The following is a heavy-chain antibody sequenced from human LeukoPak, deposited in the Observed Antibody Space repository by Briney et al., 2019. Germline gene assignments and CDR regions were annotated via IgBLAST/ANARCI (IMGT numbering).Heavy chain of an antibody. CDR3: ARSRRGYSYGLGLYYMDV. CDR2: IIPIFGTA. CDR1: GGTLSSYA. J-gene: IGHJ6*03. V-gene: IGHV1-69*05. D-gene: IGHD5-18*01. Sequence: SVKVSCKASGGTLSSYAISWVRQAPGQGLEWMGGIIPIFGTANYAQKFQGRVTITTDESTSTAYMELSSLRSEDTAVYYCARSRRGYSYGLGLYYMDVWGKGTTVTVSS.